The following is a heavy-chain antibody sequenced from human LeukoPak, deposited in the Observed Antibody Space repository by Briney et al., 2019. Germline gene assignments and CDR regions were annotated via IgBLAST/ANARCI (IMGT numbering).Heavy chain of an antibody. CDR1: GGTFSSYA. CDR2: IIPIFGTA. V-gene: IGHV1-69*06. J-gene: IGHJ4*02. D-gene: IGHD4-17*01. CDR3: ASHGTKTTVTSYYFDY. Sequence: SVKVSCKASGGTFSSYAISWVRQAPGQGLEWMGGIIPIFGTANYAQKFQGRVTITADKSTSTAYMELSSLRSEDTAVYYCASHGTKTTVTSYYFDYWGQGTLVTVSS.